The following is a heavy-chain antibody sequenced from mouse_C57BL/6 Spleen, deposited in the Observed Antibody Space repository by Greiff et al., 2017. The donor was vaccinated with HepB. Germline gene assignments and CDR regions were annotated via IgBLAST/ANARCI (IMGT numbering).Heavy chain of an antibody. V-gene: IGHV1-39*01. CDR1: GYSFTDYN. Sequence: EVKLVESGPELVKPGASVKISCKASGYSFTDYNMNWVKQSNGKSLEWIGVINPNYGTTSYNQKFKGKATLTVDQSSSTAYMQLNSLTSEDSAVYYCARLGELGLGWYFDVWGTGTTVTVSS. CDR2: INPNYGTT. J-gene: IGHJ1*03. D-gene: IGHD3-3*01. CDR3: ARLGELGLGWYFDV.